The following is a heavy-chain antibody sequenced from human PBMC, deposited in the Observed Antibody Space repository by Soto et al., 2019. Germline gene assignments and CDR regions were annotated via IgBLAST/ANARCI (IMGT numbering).Heavy chain of an antibody. J-gene: IGHJ6*02. D-gene: IGHD3-9*01. V-gene: IGHV1-46*01. CDR1: GYTFTSYY. CDR3: ARDLDYDILTGYPIYGMDV. Sequence: QVQLVQSGAEVKKPGASVKVSCKASGYTFTSYYMHWVRQAPGQGLEWMGIINPSGGSTSYAQKFQGRVTMTRETSTSTVYMELSSLRSEDTAVYYCARDLDYDILTGYPIYGMDVWGQGTTVTVSS. CDR2: INPSGGST.